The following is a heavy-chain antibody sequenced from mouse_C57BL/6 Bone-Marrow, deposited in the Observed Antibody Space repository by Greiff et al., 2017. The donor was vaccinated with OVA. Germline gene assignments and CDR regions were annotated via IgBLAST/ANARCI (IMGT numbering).Heavy chain of an antibody. Sequence: VHVKQPGPELVKPGASVKISCKASGYSFTDYSMNWVKQSPGQGLEWIGVINPNYGTTSYNEKFKGKATLTVDKSSSTAYMQLSSLTSEDSAVYDGERRGAWWDEYFDDWGKGTTLTVSS. J-gene: IGHJ2*01. CDR1: GYSFTDYS. D-gene: IGHD1-1*02. CDR3: ERRGAWWDEYFDD. CDR2: INPNYGTT. V-gene: IGHV1-39*01.